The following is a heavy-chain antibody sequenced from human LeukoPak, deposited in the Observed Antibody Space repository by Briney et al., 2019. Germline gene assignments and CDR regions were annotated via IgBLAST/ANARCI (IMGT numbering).Heavy chain of an antibody. CDR2: IYYSGST. CDR3: ARHGAGGDSGAFDI. J-gene: IGHJ3*02. D-gene: IGHD2-21*02. CDR1: GGSISSYY. V-gene: IGHV4-59*08. Sequence: PSETLSLTCTVSGGSISSYYWSWIRQPPGKGLEWIGYIYYSGSTNYTPSLKSRVTISVDTSKNQFSLKLSSVTAADTAVYYCARHGAGGDSGAFDIWGQGTMVTVSS.